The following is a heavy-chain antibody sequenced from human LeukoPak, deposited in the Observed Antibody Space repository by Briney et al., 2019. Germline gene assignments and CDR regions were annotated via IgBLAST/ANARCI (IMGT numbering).Heavy chain of an antibody. D-gene: IGHD3-3*01. CDR3: ARLRFLEWLPHPFDY. V-gene: IGHV4-59*12. J-gene: IGHJ4*02. Sequence: SETLSLTCTVSGGSISRYYWSWIRQPPGKGLEWIGYIYYSGSTIYNPSLKSRVTISLDTSKNQFSLKLSSVTAADTAVYYCARLRFLEWLPHPFDYWGQGTLVTVSS. CDR2: IYYSGST. CDR1: GGSISRYY.